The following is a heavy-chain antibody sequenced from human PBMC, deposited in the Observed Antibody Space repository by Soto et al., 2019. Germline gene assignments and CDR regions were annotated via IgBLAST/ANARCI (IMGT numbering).Heavy chain of an antibody. V-gene: IGHV4-4*02. D-gene: IGHD3-10*01. J-gene: IGHJ5*02. CDR2: VFPDGST. Sequence: QVHLQESGPGLVKPWGTLSLTCAVSGVSVTAGNLWSWVRQSPGKGLEWIGEVFPDGSTNYNPSLKSRVTISLDKSQNHFSLILTSVTAADTALYYCARVLSGNKEWFDPWGQGTLVTVSP. CDR1: GVSVTAGNL. CDR3: ARVLSGNKEWFDP.